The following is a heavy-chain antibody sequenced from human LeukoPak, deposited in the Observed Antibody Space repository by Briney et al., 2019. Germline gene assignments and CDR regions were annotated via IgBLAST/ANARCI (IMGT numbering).Heavy chain of an antibody. Sequence: GGSLRLSCAASRFIFSDYYMSWIRQAPGKGLELVSYISSSGSTIFYADSVKGRITISRDNAKNSLYLQMNSLRAEDTAVYYCAKNRIVVVPAAADYWGQGTLVTVSS. CDR3: AKNRIVVVPAAADY. D-gene: IGHD2-2*01. J-gene: IGHJ4*02. V-gene: IGHV3-11*01. CDR2: ISSSGSTI. CDR1: RFIFSDYY.